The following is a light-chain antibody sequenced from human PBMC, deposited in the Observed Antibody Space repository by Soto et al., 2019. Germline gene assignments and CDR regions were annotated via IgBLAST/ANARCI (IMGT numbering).Light chain of an antibody. CDR2: AAS. Sequence: DIQLTQSPSFLSASVGDRITITCRASQGIRSYLAWYQQKPGKAPKLLIYAASTLQSGVPSRFSGSGSGTEFTLTVRSLQPEDFATYYCLQDYNYSGTFGQGTKVDI. V-gene: IGKV1-9*01. CDR1: QGIRSY. J-gene: IGKJ1*01. CDR3: LQDYNYSGT.